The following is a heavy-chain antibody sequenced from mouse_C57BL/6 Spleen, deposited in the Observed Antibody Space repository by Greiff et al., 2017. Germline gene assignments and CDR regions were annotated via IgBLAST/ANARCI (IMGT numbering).Heavy chain of an antibody. CDR1: GFNIKDDY. D-gene: IGHD2-5*01. CDR3: TRGGSKRDYAMDY. CDR2: IDPENGDT. Sequence: VQLQQSGAELVRPGASVKLSCTASGFNIKDDYMHWVKQRPEQGLEWIGWIDPENGDTEYASKFQGKATITADTSSKTAYLQLSSLTSEDTAVYYCTRGGSKRDYAMDYWGQGTSVTVSS. J-gene: IGHJ4*01. V-gene: IGHV14-4*01.